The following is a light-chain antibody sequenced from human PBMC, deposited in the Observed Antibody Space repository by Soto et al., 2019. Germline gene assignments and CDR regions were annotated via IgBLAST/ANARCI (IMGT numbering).Light chain of an antibody. CDR1: SSDVGGYNY. CDR3: SSYTSSTTLSVV. V-gene: IGLV2-14*01. Sequence: QSALTQPASVSGSPGQSITNSCTGTSSDVGGYNYVSWYQQHPGKAPKLMIYGVTNRPSGVSNRFSGSKSGNTASLTISWLQAEDEADYYCSSYTSSTTLSVVFGGGTKLTVL. CDR2: GVT. J-gene: IGLJ2*01.